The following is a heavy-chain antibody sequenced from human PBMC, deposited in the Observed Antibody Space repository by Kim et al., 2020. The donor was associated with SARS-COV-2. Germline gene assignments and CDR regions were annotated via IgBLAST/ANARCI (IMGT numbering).Heavy chain of an antibody. Sequence: TDSAASVKGRFTISRDDSKSIAYLQMNSLKTEDTAVYYCTRAVGVVPFDYWGQGTLVTVSS. V-gene: IGHV3-49*02. J-gene: IGHJ4*02. CDR2: T. D-gene: IGHD2-15*01. CDR3: TRAVGVVPFDY.